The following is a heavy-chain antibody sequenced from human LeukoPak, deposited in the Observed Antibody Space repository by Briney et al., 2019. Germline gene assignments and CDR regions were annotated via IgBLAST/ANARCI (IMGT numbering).Heavy chain of an antibody. J-gene: IGHJ4*02. CDR3: ARDRYGSGRAYFDY. CDR2: IKQDGSEK. CDR1: GFTFSSYW. V-gene: IGHV3-7*03. Sequence: PGGSLRLSCAASGFTFSSYWMSWVRQAPGKGLEWVANIKQDGSEKYYVDSVKGRFTISRDNAKNSLYLQMNSLRAEDTAVYYCARDRYGSGRAYFDYWGQGTLVTVSS. D-gene: IGHD3-10*01.